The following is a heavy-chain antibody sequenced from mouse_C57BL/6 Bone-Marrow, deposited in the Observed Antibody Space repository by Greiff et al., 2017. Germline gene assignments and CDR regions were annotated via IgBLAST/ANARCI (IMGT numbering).Heavy chain of an antibody. Sequence: EVHLVESGGDLVKPGGSLKLSCAASGFTFSSYGMSWVRQTPDKRLEWVATISSGGSYTYYPDSVKGRFTISRDNAKNTLYLQMSSLKSEDTAMYYCARPQGYAMDYWGQGTSVTVSS. V-gene: IGHV5-6*01. CDR1: GFTFSSYG. CDR2: ISSGGSYT. J-gene: IGHJ4*01. CDR3: ARPQGYAMDY.